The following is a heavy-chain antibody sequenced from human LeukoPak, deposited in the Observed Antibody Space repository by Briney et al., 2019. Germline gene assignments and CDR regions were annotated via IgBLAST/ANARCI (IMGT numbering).Heavy chain of an antibody. V-gene: IGHV4-34*01. D-gene: IGHD3-22*01. CDR1: GGSFSGYY. CDR3: ARVQRNYYDSSGYSVAPSMSFDY. Sequence: SETLSLTCAVYGGSFSGYYWSWIRQPPGKGLEWIGEINHSGSTNYNPSLKSRVTISVDTSKNQFSLKLSSVTAADTAVYYCARVQRNYYDSSGYSVAPSMSFDYWGQGTLVTVSS. J-gene: IGHJ4*02. CDR2: INHSGST.